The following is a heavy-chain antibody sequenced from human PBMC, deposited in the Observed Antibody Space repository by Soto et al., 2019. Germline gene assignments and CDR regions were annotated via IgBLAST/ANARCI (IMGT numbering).Heavy chain of an antibody. CDR3: ARLNGYCVSTSCRGYYGMDV. V-gene: IGHV4-34*01. CDR1: GGSFSGYY. CDR2: INHSGST. J-gene: IGHJ6*02. Sequence: SETLSLTCAVYGGSFSGYYWSWIRQPPGKGLEWIGKINHSGSTNYNPSPKSRVTISVDTSMNQFSLRLSSVTAADTAVYYCARLNGYCVSTSCRGYYGMDVWGQGTTVTVSS. D-gene: IGHD2-2*03.